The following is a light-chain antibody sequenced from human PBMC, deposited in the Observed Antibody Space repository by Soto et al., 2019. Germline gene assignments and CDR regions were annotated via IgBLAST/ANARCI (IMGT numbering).Light chain of an antibody. V-gene: IGKV1D-12*01. J-gene: IGKJ4*01. CDR2: GAS. CDR1: QNIRFW. CDR3: QQSHSFPLT. Sequence: DIQMTQSPSFVSASIGDRVTITCRSSQNIRFWLAWYQQKPGKAPKSLIRGASSLQPEVPSRFSGSGCGTDFTLTTTRLPPEDFATYYCQQSHSFPLTFGGGTKVDI.